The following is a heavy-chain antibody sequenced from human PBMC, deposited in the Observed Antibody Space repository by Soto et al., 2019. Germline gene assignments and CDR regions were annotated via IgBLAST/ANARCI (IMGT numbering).Heavy chain of an antibody. CDR3: ARDNDSGYDSTNFDY. V-gene: IGHV4-30-4*01. CDR2: IYYSGST. Sequence: SETLSLTCTVSGGSISSGDYYWSWIRQPPGKGLEWIGYIYYSGSTYYNPSLKSRVTISVDTSKNQFSLKLSSVTAADTAVYYCARDNDSGYDSTNFDYWGQGTLVTVSS. J-gene: IGHJ4*02. CDR1: GGSISSGDYY. D-gene: IGHD5-12*01.